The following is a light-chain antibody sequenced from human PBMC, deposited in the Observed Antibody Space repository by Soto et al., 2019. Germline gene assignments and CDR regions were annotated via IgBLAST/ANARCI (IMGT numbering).Light chain of an antibody. CDR3: QQYGYSPRT. CDR2: GAS. CDR1: QSVSSNY. Sequence: EIVLTQSPGTLSLSASERVCLXRRTSQSVSSNYLAWYQLKPGQAPRLLIYGASSRATGIPDRFSGSGSGTDFTLTISSLDPEDFAVYFCQQYGYSPRTFGQGTKVDI. V-gene: IGKV3-20*01. J-gene: IGKJ1*01.